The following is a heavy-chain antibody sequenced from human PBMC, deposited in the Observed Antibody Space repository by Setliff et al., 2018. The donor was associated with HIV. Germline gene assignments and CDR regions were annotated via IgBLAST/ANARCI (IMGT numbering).Heavy chain of an antibody. Sequence: SETLSLTCSVSGGSIRSHWSWIRQPPGKGLEWVGYIHYSGSTKYNSSLKRRVTMSIDTSKNQFTLKLSSATAADTAIYYCARVDRVESAFDIWGQGAMVTVSS. CDR3: ARVDRVESAFDI. CDR2: IHYSGST. CDR1: GGSIRSH. D-gene: IGHD2-15*01. J-gene: IGHJ3*02. V-gene: IGHV4-59*11.